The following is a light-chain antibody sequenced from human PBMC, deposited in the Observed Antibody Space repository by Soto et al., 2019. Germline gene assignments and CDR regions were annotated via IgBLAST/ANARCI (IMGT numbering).Light chain of an antibody. CDR1: QGIARW. Sequence: SPRSTSLRSRSTFSFRASQGIARWLAWYQQKPGKAPKLLIYAASSLESGVPSRFSGSGSGTDFTLTISSLQPEDLATYYCLESSSALTFGQGTRLEI. J-gene: IGKJ5*01. V-gene: IGKV1-12*01. CDR3: LESSSALT. CDR2: AAS.